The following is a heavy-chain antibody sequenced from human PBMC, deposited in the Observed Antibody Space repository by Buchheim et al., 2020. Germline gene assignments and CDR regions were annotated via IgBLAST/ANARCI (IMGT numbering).Heavy chain of an antibody. Sequence: QMQLVESGGGAVQPGRSLRLSCVVPGFSFSRYAMNWVRQAPGKGLEWVAAISYDGSNKDYADSVKGRFTISRDNSKSTLYLQMNSLRVEDTAIYYCAKDLTGTFCLDYWGQGTL. CDR3: AKDLTGTFCLDY. D-gene: IGHD7-27*01. V-gene: IGHV3-30*04. CDR1: GFSFSRYA. J-gene: IGHJ4*02. CDR2: ISYDGSNK.